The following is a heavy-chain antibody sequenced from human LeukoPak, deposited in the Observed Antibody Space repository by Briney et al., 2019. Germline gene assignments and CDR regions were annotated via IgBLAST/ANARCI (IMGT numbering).Heavy chain of an antibody. CDR1: GFSFSSYG. V-gene: IGHV3-30*03. Sequence: PGGSLRLSCAASGFSFSSYGMHWVRQAPGKGLAWVAVISYDGSHKYYADSVEGRFTISRDNAKNTLYLQVNSLRVEDTAVYYCASPQSGDYGALYFQHWGPGTLVTVSS. J-gene: IGHJ1*01. CDR2: ISYDGSHK. D-gene: IGHD4-17*01. CDR3: ASPQSGDYGALYFQH.